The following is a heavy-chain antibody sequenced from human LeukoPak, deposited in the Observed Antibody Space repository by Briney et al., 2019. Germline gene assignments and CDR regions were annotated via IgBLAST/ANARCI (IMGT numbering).Heavy chain of an antibody. J-gene: IGHJ6*02. Sequence: SETLSLTCTVSGGSISSYYWSWLRQPAGKGLEWLGRIYTSGSTNYNPSLKSRVTMSVDKSKNQFSLKLSSVTAADTAVYYCARDYYDTSGEGMDFWGQGTTVTVSS. D-gene: IGHD3-22*01. CDR1: GGSISSYY. CDR2: IYTSGST. CDR3: ARDYYDTSGEGMDF. V-gene: IGHV4-4*07.